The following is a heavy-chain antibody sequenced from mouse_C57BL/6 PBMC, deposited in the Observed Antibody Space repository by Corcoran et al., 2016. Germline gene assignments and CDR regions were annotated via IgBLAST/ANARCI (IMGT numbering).Heavy chain of an antibody. V-gene: IGHV1-75*01. J-gene: IGHJ1*03. D-gene: IGHD1-1*01. Sequence: QVQLQQSGPELVKPGASVKISCKASAYTFTDYYINWVKQRPGQGLEWIGWIFPGSGSTYYNEKFKGKATLTVDKSSSTAYMLLSSLTSEDSAVYFCARSDYGSSYDWYFDVWGTGTTVTVSS. CDR1: AYTFTDYY. CDR3: ARSDYGSSYDWYFDV. CDR2: IFPGSGST.